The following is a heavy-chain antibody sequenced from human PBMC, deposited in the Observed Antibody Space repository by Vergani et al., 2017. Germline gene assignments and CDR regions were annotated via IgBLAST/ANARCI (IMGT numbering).Heavy chain of an antibody. J-gene: IGHJ4*02. CDR3: ADLYGDDGFSPF. Sequence: DVQLLQSGGDLVQPGGSLKLSCVASGFTFSTHAMSWVRQPPGKGLEWVSTIKNDGGKSHYADFVKGRFAISRDDSKNTVYLQINSLRAEDTAFYYCADLYGDDGFSPFWGQGTLVTVSS. CDR2: IKNDGGKS. CDR1: GFTFSTHA. V-gene: IGHV3-23*01. D-gene: IGHD2-21*01.